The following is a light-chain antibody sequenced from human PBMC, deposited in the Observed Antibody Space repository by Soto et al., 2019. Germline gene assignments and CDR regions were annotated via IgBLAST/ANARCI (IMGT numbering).Light chain of an antibody. J-gene: IGKJ4*01. CDR2: GAS. V-gene: IGKV3-20*01. CDR1: QSVSSSY. CDR3: QQYGSSPDLT. Sequence: EIVLTQSPGTLSLSPGERATLPCRASQSVSSSYLAWYQQKPGQAPRLLIYGASSRATGIPDRFSGSGSGTDFTLTISRLEPEDFAVYYCQQYGSSPDLTFGGGTKVEIK.